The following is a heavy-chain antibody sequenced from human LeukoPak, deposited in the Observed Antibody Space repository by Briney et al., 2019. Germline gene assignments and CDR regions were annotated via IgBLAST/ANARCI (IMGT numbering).Heavy chain of an antibody. D-gene: IGHD3-22*01. CDR2: ISISSSYT. V-gene: IGHV3-11*05. Sequence: PGGSLRLSCAASGCTFSDHYMSWIRQAPGKGLEWVSYISISSSYTKYADSVKGRFTISRDNAKKSLYLQMNSLRADDSAVYYCARDRAPSGFYLGDFYYWGQGALVTVSS. CDR1: GCTFSDHY. CDR3: ARDRAPSGFYLGDFYY. J-gene: IGHJ4*02.